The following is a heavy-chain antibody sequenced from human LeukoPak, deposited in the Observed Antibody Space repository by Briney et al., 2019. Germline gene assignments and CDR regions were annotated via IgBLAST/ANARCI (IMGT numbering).Heavy chain of an antibody. J-gene: IGHJ3*02. D-gene: IGHD3-22*01. CDR2: IYYSGST. Sequence: SETLSLTCTVSGGSISSGGYYWSWIRQHPGKGLEWIGYIYYSGSTYYNPSLKSRVTISVDTSKNQFSLQLTSVTPEDTAMYYCARDQSNYDLNAFDIWGQGTMVTVSS. CDR3: ARDQSNYDLNAFDI. V-gene: IGHV4-31*03. CDR1: GGSISSGGYY.